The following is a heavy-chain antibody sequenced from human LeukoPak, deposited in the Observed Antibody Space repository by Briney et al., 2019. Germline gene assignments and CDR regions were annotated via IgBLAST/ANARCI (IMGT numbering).Heavy chain of an antibody. J-gene: IGHJ4*02. CDR2: IGGNGVDI. CDR3: AKSGARG. CDR1: GFTLSTYA. D-gene: IGHD7-27*01. Sequence: GGSLRLSCAASGFTLSTYAMTWVRQAPGKGLECVSFIGGNGVDIYYADSVKGRFAISRDTSKNTLFLQMNNLRAEDTAVYYCAKSGARGWGQGTLVTVSS. V-gene: IGHV3-23*01.